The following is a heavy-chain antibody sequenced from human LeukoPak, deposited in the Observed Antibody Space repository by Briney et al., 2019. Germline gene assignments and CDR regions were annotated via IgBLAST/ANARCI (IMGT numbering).Heavy chain of an antibody. V-gene: IGHV3-23*01. CDR1: GFTFSSYA. Sequence: GGSLRLSCAASGFTFSSYAMSWVRQAPGKGLEWVSTFSGSGGNTYYADSVKGRFTISRDNSKNTLYLQMNSLKPEDTAVYYCARVAEAAAFDSWGQGTLVTVSS. CDR2: FSGSGGNT. D-gene: IGHD6-13*01. CDR3: ARVAEAAAFDS. J-gene: IGHJ4*02.